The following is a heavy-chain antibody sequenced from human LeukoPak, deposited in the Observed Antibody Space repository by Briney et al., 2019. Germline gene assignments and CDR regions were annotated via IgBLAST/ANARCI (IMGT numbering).Heavy chain of an antibody. J-gene: IGHJ6*03. CDR2: ISAYNGNT. CDR3: ARAYYYGSGSYYNPYYYYYYYMDV. Sequence: ASVKVSCKASGYTFTSYGISWVRQAPGQGLEWMGWISAYNGNTNYAQKLQGRVTMTTDTSTSTAYTELRSLRSDDTAVYYCARAYYYGSGSYYNPYYYYYYYMDVWGKGTTVTVSS. D-gene: IGHD3-10*01. V-gene: IGHV1-18*01. CDR1: GYTFTSYG.